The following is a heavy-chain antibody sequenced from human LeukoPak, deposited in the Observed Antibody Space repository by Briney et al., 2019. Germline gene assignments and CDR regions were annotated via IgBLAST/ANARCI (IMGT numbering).Heavy chain of an antibody. J-gene: IGHJ5*02. CDR1: GGSISSYY. D-gene: IGHD2-15*01. CDR3: ARERGYCSGGSCYTGDVRFDP. Sequence: SETLSLTSTVSGGSISSYYWSWIRQPPRKGLEWMWYINYSGSTNYNPSLNSRVTITVDTSKNQFSLKLSSVTAADTAVYYCARERGYCSGGSCYTGDVRFDPWGQGTLVTASS. V-gene: IGHV4-59*01. CDR2: INYSGST.